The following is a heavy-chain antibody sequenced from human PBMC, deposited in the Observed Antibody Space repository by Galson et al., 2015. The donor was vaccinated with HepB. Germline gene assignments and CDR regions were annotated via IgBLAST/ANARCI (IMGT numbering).Heavy chain of an antibody. CDR2: LNSDGSTT. CDR1: GFTLRYHW. V-gene: IGHV3-74*01. J-gene: IGHJ6*02. CDR3: ARGQVVYYHYAMDV. Sequence: SLRLSGAVAGFTLRYHWMHWVRQAPGKGLVWVSRLNSDGSTTDYADRVKGRFTISRDNVKNTLHLQMNNLRAEDTAVYYCARGQVVYYHYAMDVWGPGTTVTVS. D-gene: IGHD2-8*02.